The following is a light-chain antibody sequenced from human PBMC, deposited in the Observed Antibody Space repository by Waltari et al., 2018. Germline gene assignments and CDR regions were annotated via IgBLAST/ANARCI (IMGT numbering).Light chain of an antibody. J-gene: IGLJ3*02. CDR1: SDITIGAYR. V-gene: IGLV5-45*03. CDR3: MIWHSSAWV. CDR2: YKSDSDK. Sequence: QAVLTQPSSLSASPGASASLTCTLRSDITIGAYRLYWSQQQPGSPPQYLLRYKSDSDKQQGSGVPSRFSGSKDASANAGILLISGLQSEDEADYYCMIWHSSAWVFGGGTKLTVL.